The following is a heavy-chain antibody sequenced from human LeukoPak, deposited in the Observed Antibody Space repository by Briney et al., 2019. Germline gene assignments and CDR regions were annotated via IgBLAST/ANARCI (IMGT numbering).Heavy chain of an antibody. CDR3: VRLGYCSSTSCYFDS. CDR1: GYSITSTYY. D-gene: IGHD2-2*01. Sequence: SETLSLTCAVSGYSITSTYYWGWVRQPPGKGLEWIASVHHSGSTYSNPSLKSRVIISIDTSRNDFSLKLRFVTAADTALYYCVRLGYCSSTSCYFDSWGQGTLVTVSS. V-gene: IGHV4-38-2*01. J-gene: IGHJ4*02. CDR2: VHHSGST.